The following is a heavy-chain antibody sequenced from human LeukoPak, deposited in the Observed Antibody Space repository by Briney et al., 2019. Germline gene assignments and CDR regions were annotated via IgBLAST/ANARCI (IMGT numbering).Heavy chain of an antibody. CDR3: VRDKVDNAYTGSLFDY. CDR1: GFAFSSYW. D-gene: IGHD5-24*01. CDR2: IKPDGSER. Sequence: GGSLRLSCGTSGFAFSSYWMSWVRQALGKGLEWVAIIKPDGSERHYVDSVKGRFTISRDNAKNSVYLQMNSLRAEDTAVYYCVRDKVDNAYTGSLFDYWGQGTLVTVSS. J-gene: IGHJ4*02. V-gene: IGHV3-7*01.